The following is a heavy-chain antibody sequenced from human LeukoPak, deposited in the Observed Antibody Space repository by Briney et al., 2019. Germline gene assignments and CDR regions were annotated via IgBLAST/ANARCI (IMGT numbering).Heavy chain of an antibody. D-gene: IGHD3-22*01. CDR2: ISSSGSTI. CDR3: ANMAVTMTGAFDI. J-gene: IGHJ3*02. V-gene: IGHV3-48*03. Sequence: GGSLRLSCAASGFTFSSYEMNWVRQAPGKGLEWVSYISSSGSTIYYADSVKGRFTISRDNAKNSLYLQMNSLRAEDTAVYYCANMAVTMTGAFDIWGQGTMVTVSS. CDR1: GFTFSSYE.